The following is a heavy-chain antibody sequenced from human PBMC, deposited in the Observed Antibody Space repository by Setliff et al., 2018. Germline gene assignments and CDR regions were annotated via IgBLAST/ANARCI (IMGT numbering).Heavy chain of an antibody. V-gene: IGHV4-59*02. CDR3: ARGSTGIYDP. CDR1: GVSVASHY. J-gene: IGHJ5*02. CDR2: VHDNGET. Sequence: SETLSLTCTVSGVSVASHYWSWIQQAPGTGLEWIAYVHDNGETNQNPSLKSRVTISVDTSKNQFSLKMTSVTAADTAIYYCARGSTGIYDPWGQGILVTVSS. D-gene: IGHD1-1*01.